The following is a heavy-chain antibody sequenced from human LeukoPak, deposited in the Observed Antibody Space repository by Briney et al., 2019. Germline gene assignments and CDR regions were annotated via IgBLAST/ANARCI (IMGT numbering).Heavy chain of an antibody. CDR3: AKGLWFGELLYLDY. CDR2: ISYDGSNK. D-gene: IGHD3-10*01. V-gene: IGHV3-30*18. J-gene: IGHJ4*02. CDR1: GFTFSSYG. Sequence: GGSLRLSCAASGFTFSSYGMHWVRQAPGKGLEWVAVISYDGSNKYYADSVKGRFTISRDNSKNTLYPQMNSLRAEDTAVYYCAKGLWFGELLYLDYWGQGTLVTVSS.